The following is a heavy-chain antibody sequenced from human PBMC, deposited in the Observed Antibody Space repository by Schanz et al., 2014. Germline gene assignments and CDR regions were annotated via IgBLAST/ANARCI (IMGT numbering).Heavy chain of an antibody. V-gene: IGHV3-48*02. CDR2: ISSDSSTI. CDR1: GFTFGTFW. Sequence: EVQLVESGGGLLQPGGSLRLSCAASGFTFGTFWMSWVRQAPGKGLEYVSYISSDSSTIHYADSVKGRFTISRDIAKSSLYLQMNSLRDEDTAVYYCARDRGGWYEMDYWGQGTLVTVSS. J-gene: IGHJ4*02. D-gene: IGHD6-19*01. CDR3: ARDRGGWYEMDY.